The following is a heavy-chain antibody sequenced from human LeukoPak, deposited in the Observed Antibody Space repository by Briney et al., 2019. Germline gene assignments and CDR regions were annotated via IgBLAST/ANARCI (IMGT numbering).Heavy chain of an antibody. CDR1: GFTFSKFW. Sequence: PGGSLRLSCEGSGFTFSKFWMAWVRRAPGKGPEWVANISPDGRATFYVDSVKGRVTISRDNVKNSLYLQMYSLRVEDTAVYYCVRSIDYWGQGTLVTVSS. J-gene: IGHJ4*02. V-gene: IGHV3-7*01. CDR3: VRSIDY. CDR2: ISPDGRAT.